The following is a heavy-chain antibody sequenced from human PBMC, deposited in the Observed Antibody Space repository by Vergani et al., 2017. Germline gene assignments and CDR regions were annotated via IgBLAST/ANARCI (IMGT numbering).Heavy chain of an antibody. D-gene: IGHD3-9*01. Sequence: QITLRESGPAVVKPTQTLTLTCTFSGFSLTTGCAGVGWIRQPPGRALEWLAFVYWNDNERYRPSLKIRVTITKDTSKNEVILTMATMDPVDTATYYCVHRLGYFDWDGAFDVWGPGTMVTVSS. J-gene: IGHJ3*01. CDR3: VHRLGYFDWDGAFDV. CDR2: VYWNDNE. CDR1: GFSLTTGCAG. V-gene: IGHV2-5*01.